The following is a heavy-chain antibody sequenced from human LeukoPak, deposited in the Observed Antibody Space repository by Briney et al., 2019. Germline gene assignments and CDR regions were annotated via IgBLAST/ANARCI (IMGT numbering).Heavy chain of an antibody. Sequence: GGSLRLSCAVSGFTVSSSEMNWVGQAPGKGLEWVSYISRSGTIYYADSVKGRFTISRDNAKNSLFLQMNSLRAEDTALYYCARRFDSWGQGTLVTVSS. CDR2: ISRSGTI. V-gene: IGHV3-48*03. CDR1: GFTVSSSE. CDR3: ARRFDS. J-gene: IGHJ4*02.